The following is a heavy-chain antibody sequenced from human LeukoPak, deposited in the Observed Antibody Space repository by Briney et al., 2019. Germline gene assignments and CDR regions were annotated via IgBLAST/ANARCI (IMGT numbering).Heavy chain of an antibody. CDR2: IYYSGST. V-gene: IGHV4-59*01. Sequence: ETLSLTCTVSGGSISSYYWSWIRQPPGKGLEWIGYIYYSGSTNYNPSLKSRVTISVDTSKNQFSLKLSSVTAADTAVYYCARANYGSGSYYNVDWFDPWGQGTLVTVSS. CDR3: ARANYGSGSYYNVDWFDP. J-gene: IGHJ5*02. D-gene: IGHD3-10*01. CDR1: GGSISSYY.